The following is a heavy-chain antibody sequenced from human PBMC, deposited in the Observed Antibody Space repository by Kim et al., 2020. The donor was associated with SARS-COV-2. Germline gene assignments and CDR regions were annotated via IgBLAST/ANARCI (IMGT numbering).Heavy chain of an antibody. J-gene: IGHJ6*02. Sequence: TTCADSVKGRFTISRDNAKNTLFLQMNSLRAEDTAVYYCARDAYHGEDVWGQGTKVTVSS. CDR2: T. CDR3: ARDAYHGEDV. V-gene: IGHV3-74*01.